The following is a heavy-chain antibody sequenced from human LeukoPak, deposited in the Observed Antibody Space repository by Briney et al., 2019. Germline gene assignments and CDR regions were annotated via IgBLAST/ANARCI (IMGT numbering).Heavy chain of an antibody. CDR1: GFTFSNSA. Sequence: AGGSLRLSCAASGFTFSNSAMAWVRQAPGKGLEWVSAISGSGGSTYYADSVKGRFTISRDNSKNTLYLQMNSLGAEDTAVYYCAKDRDYYGSGEYGGWGQGTLVTVSS. V-gene: IGHV3-23*01. CDR3: AKDRDYYGSGEYGG. CDR2: ISGSGGST. D-gene: IGHD3-10*01. J-gene: IGHJ4*02.